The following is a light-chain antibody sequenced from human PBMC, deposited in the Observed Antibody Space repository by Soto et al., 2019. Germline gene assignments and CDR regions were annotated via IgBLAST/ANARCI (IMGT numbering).Light chain of an antibody. Sequence: EIVMTQSPATLSVSPGERATLSCRASQRIIGYLAWYQQKPGQAPRLLIYDASNRATGIPVRFSGSGSGTDYALTITNLEPEDFAIYYCQQRSNWPWTFGQGTKVDNK. CDR2: DAS. CDR3: QQRSNWPWT. J-gene: IGKJ1*01. CDR1: QRIIGY. V-gene: IGKV3-11*01.